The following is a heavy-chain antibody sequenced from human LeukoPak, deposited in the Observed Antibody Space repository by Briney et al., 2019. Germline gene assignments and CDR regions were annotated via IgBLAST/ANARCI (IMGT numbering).Heavy chain of an antibody. Sequence: GGSLRLSCAASGFTFSSYSMNWVRQAPGKGLEWVSSITSSSSCIYYADSVKGRFTISRDNAKNSLYLQMNSLRAEDTAVYYCAREMLAAVAAQSWGQGTLVTVSS. CDR3: AREMLAAVAAQS. J-gene: IGHJ5*02. V-gene: IGHV3-21*01. D-gene: IGHD6-19*01. CDR2: ITSSSSCI. CDR1: GFTFSSYS.